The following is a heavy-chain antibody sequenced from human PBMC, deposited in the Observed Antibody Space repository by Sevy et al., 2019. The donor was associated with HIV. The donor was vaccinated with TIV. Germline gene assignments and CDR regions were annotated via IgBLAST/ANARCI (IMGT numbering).Heavy chain of an antibody. CDR2: IRCDGSNK. Sequence: GGSLRLSCAASGFTFSSYGMHWVRQAPGKGLEWVSVIRCDGSNKYYADSVKGRFTISRDNSKNTLYLQMNSLRAEDTAVYYCAKDRRNSSSWPNWFDPWGQGTLVTVSS. V-gene: IGHV3-30*02. J-gene: IGHJ5*02. D-gene: IGHD6-13*01. CDR1: GFTFSSYG. CDR3: AKDRRNSSSWPNWFDP.